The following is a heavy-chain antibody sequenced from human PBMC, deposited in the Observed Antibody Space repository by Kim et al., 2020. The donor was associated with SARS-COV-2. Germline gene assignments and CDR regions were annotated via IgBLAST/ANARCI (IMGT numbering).Heavy chain of an antibody. CDR1: GGSISSYY. Sequence: SETLSLTCTVSGGSISSYYWSWIRQPPGKGLEWIGYIYYSGSTNYNPSLKSRVTISVDTSKNQFSLKLSSVTAADTAVYYCARGGYDFWSGPQVRLDYWGQGTLVTVSS. D-gene: IGHD3-3*01. CDR3: ARGGYDFWSGPQVRLDY. CDR2: IYYSGST. V-gene: IGHV4-59*01. J-gene: IGHJ4*02.